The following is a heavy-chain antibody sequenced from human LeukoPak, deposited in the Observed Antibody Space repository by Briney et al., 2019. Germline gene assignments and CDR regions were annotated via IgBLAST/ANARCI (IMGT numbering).Heavy chain of an antibody. CDR2: IYPGDSDT. CDR3: ARLVEPAAIVGSTRRSNNWFDP. Sequence: LGESLKISCKGSGYSFTSYWIGWVRQMPGKGLEWMGIIYPGDSDTRYSPSFQGQVTISADKSISTAYLQWSSLKASDTAMYYCARLVEPAAIVGSTRRSNNWFDPWGQGTLVTVSS. D-gene: IGHD2-2*01. V-gene: IGHV5-51*01. CDR1: GYSFTSYW. J-gene: IGHJ5*02.